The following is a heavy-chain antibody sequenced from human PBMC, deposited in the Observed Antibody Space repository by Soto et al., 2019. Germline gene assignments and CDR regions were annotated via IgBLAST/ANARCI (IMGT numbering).Heavy chain of an antibody. CDR3: ASFSSWTTYNAYDY. CDR2: IYHSGST. V-gene: IGHV4-4*02. J-gene: IGHJ4*02. CDR1: GGSISSSNW. D-gene: IGHD2-15*01. Sequence: PSETLSLTCAVSGGSISSSNWWSWVRQPPGKGLEWIGEIYHSGSTNYNPSLKSRVTISVDKSKNQFSLKLSSVTAADTAVYYWASFSSWTTYNAYDYWGQGTLVTCSS.